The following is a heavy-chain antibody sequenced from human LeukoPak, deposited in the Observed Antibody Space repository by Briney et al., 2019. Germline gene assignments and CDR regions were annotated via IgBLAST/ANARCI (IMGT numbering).Heavy chain of an antibody. Sequence: GGSLRLSCAASGFTFDDYAMPWVRQAPGKGLEWVSGISWNSGSIGYADSVKGRFTISRDNAKNSLYLQMNSLRAEDTALYYCAKVPYYYDSSGYYSDWGQGTLVTVSS. CDR3: AKVPYYYDSSGYYSD. D-gene: IGHD3-22*01. CDR1: GFTFDDYA. J-gene: IGHJ4*02. V-gene: IGHV3-9*01. CDR2: ISWNSGSI.